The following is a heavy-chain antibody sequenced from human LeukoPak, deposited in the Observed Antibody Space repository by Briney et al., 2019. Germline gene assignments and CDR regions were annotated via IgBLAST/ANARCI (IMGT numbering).Heavy chain of an antibody. J-gene: IGHJ5*02. V-gene: IGHV3-21*01. CDR2: ISSSGSSM. Sequence: KPGGSLRLSCAASGFTFSSYSVNWVRQAPGKGLEWVSSISSSGSSMFYADSVKGRFTISRDNAKNSLYLQVNSLRAEDTALYYSARDYLVVPAAMWWFDPRGQGTLVTVSS. CDR3: ARDYLVVPAAMWWFDP. CDR1: GFTFSSYS. D-gene: IGHD2-2*01.